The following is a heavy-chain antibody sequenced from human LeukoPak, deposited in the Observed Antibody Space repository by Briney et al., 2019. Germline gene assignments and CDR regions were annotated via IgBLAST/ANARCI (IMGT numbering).Heavy chain of an antibody. J-gene: IGHJ4*02. CDR2: LYSGGGT. V-gene: IGHV3-53*01. D-gene: IGHD6-19*01. Sequence: GGSLKLSCAASGFAVSSSYMTWVRQAPGKGLEWVSTLYSGGGTFYADSVKGRFTISRDNSKNTLDLHMSSLRAEDTAVYYCARAGGLPIAVAPIDCWGQGTLVTVSS. CDR3: ARAGGLPIAVAPIDC. CDR1: GFAVSSSY.